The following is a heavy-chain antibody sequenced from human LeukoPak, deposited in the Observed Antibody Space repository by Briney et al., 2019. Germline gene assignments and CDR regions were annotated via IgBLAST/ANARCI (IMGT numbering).Heavy chain of an antibody. J-gene: IGHJ5*02. V-gene: IGHV4-61*05. Sequence: SETLSLTCTVSGDSISRSHYYWGWIRQPPGKGLEWIGYIYYSGSTNYNPSLKSRVTISVDTSKNQFSLKLSSVTAADTAVYYCARVVITIFGVDEYNWFDPWGQGTLVTVSS. CDR1: GDSISRSHYY. D-gene: IGHD3-3*01. CDR2: IYYSGST. CDR3: ARVVITIFGVDEYNWFDP.